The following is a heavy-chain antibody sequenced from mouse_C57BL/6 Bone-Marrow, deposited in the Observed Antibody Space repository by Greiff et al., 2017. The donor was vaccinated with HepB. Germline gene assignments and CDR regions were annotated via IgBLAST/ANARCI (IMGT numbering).Heavy chain of an antibody. CDR1: GYTFTDYV. J-gene: IGHJ2*01. Sequence: VKVVESGPELVRPGVSVKISCKGSGYTFTDYVMHWVKQSHAKSLEWIGVISTYYGDASYNQKFKDKATMTVDKSSSTAYMELARLTSEDSAVYYCARRHYYGSSYFFDYWGQGTTLTVSS. CDR3: ARRHYYGSSYFFDY. D-gene: IGHD1-1*01. CDR2: ISTYYGDA. V-gene: IGHV1-67*01.